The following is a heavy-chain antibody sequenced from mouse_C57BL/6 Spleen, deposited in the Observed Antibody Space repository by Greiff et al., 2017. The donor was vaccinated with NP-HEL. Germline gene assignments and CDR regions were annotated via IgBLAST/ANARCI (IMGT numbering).Heavy chain of an antibody. J-gene: IGHJ4*01. V-gene: IGHV1-26*01. Sequence: VQLQQSGPELVKPGASVKISCKASGYTFTDYYMNWVKQSHGKSLEWIGDINPNNGGTSYNQKFKGKATLTVDKSSSTAYMELRSLTSEDSAVYYCAGYDYEDYYAMDYWGQGTSVTVSS. D-gene: IGHD2-4*01. CDR1: GYTFTDYY. CDR3: AGYDYEDYYAMDY. CDR2: INPNNGGT.